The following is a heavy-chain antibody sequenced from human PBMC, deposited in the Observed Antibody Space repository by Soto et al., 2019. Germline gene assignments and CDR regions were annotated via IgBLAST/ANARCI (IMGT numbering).Heavy chain of an antibody. CDR3: VKSLGFCSSSSCSRDYYYYYGMDV. D-gene: IGHD2-2*01. CDR2: ISYDGGNK. CDR1: GFTFSSYG. V-gene: IGHV3-30*18. Sequence: GGSLRLSCAASGFTFSSYGMHWVRQAPGKGLEWVTLISYDGGNKYYADSVKGRFSISRDNSRNTLYLQMNSLRPEDAAVYYCVKSLGFCSSSSCSRDYYYYYGMDVWGKGTTVTAPQ. J-gene: IGHJ6*04.